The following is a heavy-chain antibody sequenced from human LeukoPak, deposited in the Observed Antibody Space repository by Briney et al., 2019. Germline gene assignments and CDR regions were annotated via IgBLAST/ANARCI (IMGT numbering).Heavy chain of an antibody. Sequence: ASVKVSRKASVYTFTSYYMHWVRQAPGQGLEWMGIINPSGGSTRYAQKFQSRVTMTRDMPTSTVYMEVRRLGSEDTAVYYCARGASGPKDYWGQGTLVTISS. CDR1: VYTFTSYY. CDR2: INPSGGST. V-gene: IGHV1-46*01. CDR3: ARGASGPKDY. D-gene: IGHD1-26*01. J-gene: IGHJ4*02.